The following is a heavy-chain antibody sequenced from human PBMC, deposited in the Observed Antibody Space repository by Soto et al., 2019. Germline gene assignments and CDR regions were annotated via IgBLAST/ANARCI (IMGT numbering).Heavy chain of an antibody. CDR3: ARDSPSYCGGDCYTYGMDV. CDR1: GYTFTSYG. Sequence: QVQLVQSGAEVRKPGASVKVSCKASGYTFTSYGISWVRQAPGQGLEWMGWISAYNGNTNYAQKLQGRVTMTTDTSTSTAYMELRSLRSDDTAVYYCARDSPSYCGGDCYTYGMDVWGQGTTVTVSS. CDR2: ISAYNGNT. V-gene: IGHV1-18*01. J-gene: IGHJ6*02. D-gene: IGHD2-21*02.